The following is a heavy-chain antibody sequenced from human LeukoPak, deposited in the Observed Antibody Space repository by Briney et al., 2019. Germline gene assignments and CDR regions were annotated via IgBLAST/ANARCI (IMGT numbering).Heavy chain of an antibody. J-gene: IGHJ5*02. CDR2: MSYDGSNK. V-gene: IGHV3-30*03. Sequence: GGSLRLSCAASKFPFSSYAMHWVRQAPGKGLEWVAVMSYDGSNKYYADSMKGRFTISRDNAKNSLYLQMNSLRAEDTAVYYCASLVVVTAENWFDPWGQGTLVTVSS. CDR3: ASLVVVTAENWFDP. D-gene: IGHD2-21*02. CDR1: KFPFSSYA.